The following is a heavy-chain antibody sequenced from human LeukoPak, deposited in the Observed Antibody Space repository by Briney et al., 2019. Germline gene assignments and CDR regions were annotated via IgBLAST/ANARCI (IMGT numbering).Heavy chain of an antibody. D-gene: IGHD2-2*02. CDR3: ARDPTFRYCSSTSCYIYFDY. CDR2: ISYDGSNK. CDR1: GFTFSSYA. J-gene: IGHJ4*02. Sequence: PGGSLRLSCAASGFTFSSYAMHWVRQAPGKGLEWVAVISYDGSNKYYADSVKGRFTIPRDNSKNTLYLQMNSLRAEDTAVYYCARDPTFRYCSSTSCYIYFDYWGQGTLVTVSS. V-gene: IGHV3-30-3*01.